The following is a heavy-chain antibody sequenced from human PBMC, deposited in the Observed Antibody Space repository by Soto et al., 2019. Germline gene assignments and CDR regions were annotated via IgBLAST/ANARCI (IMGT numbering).Heavy chain of an antibody. V-gene: IGHV4-59*08. CDR1: GGSISNYY. CDR2: IYYSGST. D-gene: IGHD6-19*01. Sequence: PSETLSLTCTVSGGSISNYYWSWIRQPPGKGLEWIGYIYYSGSTNYNPSLKSRVTISVDTSKNQFTLKLSSVTAADTAVYYCARRYGWNFDYWGQGTLVTVSS. J-gene: IGHJ4*02. CDR3: ARRYGWNFDY.